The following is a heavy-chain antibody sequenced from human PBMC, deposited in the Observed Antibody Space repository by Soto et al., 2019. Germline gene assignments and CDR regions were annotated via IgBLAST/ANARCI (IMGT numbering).Heavy chain of an antibody. D-gene: IGHD6-13*01. V-gene: IGHV4-31*03. CDR2: IYYSGST. Sequence: SETLSLTCPVSGCSISSGGYYWSWIRQHPGKGLEWIGYIYYSGSTYYNPSLKSRVTISVDTSKNQFSLKLSSVTAADTAVYYCAREGAAAGLNWFDPWGQGTLVTVS. CDR3: AREGAAAGLNWFDP. J-gene: IGHJ5*02. CDR1: GCSISSGGYY.